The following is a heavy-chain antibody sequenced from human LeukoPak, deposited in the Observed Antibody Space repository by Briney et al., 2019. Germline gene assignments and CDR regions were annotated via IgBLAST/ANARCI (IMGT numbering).Heavy chain of an antibody. CDR3: ARASFYRIAGTTHIDY. CDR2: ISAYNGNA. Sequence: ASVRFSSKASGYTFSIYAITWVRQAPGQGLQWMGWISAYNGNAKSAQNVQGRVTMTTDTSTTTAYLDLRSMTSDASAVYYCARASFYRIAGTTHIDYWGQGTLVTVSS. J-gene: IGHJ4*02. V-gene: IGHV1-18*01. CDR1: GYTFSIYA. D-gene: IGHD1-7*01.